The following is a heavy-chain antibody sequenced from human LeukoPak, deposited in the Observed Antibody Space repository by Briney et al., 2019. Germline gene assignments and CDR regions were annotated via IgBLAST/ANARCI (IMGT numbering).Heavy chain of an antibody. D-gene: IGHD2-2*01. J-gene: IGHJ5*02. CDR1: GYTFTSYG. V-gene: IGHV1-18*01. CDR2: ISAYNGNT. CDR3: ARHFRPAAGESWFDP. Sequence: ASVKVSCKASGYTFTSYGISWVRQAPGQGLEWMGWISAYNGNTNYAQKLQGRVTMTTDTSTSTAYMELRSLRSDDTAVYYCARHFRPAAGESWFDPWGQGTLVTVSS.